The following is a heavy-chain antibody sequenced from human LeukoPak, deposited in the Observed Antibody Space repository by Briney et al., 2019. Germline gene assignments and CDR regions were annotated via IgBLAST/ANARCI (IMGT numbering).Heavy chain of an antibody. CDR2: ITATGSRT. J-gene: IGHJ4*02. D-gene: IGHD3-16*01. V-gene: IGHV3-23*01. CDR3: ATSMGGGNIDY. Sequence: GGSLRLSCVASGLTFGSYTMSWVRQAPGKGLEWVSGITATGSRTYYADSVKGRSTISRDDSENTLYLQLNSLRVDDTAVYYCATSMGGGNIDYWGQGTLVTVSS. CDR1: GLTFGSYT.